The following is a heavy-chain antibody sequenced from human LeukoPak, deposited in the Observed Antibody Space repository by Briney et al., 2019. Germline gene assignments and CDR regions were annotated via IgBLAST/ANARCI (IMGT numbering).Heavy chain of an antibody. CDR1: GDTFTGYY. CDR2: INPNSGGT. Sequence: GASVKVSCKASGDTFTGYYMHWVRQAPGQGLEWMGWINPNSGGTNYAQKFQGRVTMTRDTSISTAYMELSSLRSEDTAVYYCARSTILTGFFWFDPWGQGTLVTVSP. CDR3: ARSTILTGFFWFDP. D-gene: IGHD3-3*01. J-gene: IGHJ5*02. V-gene: IGHV1-2*02.